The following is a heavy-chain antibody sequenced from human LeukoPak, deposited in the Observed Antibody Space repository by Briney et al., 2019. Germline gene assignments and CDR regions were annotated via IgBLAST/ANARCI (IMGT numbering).Heavy chain of an antibody. V-gene: IGHV4-30-2*01. D-gene: IGHD3-22*01. Sequence: PSETLSLTCNVSGGSISSGGYYWSWIRQPPGKGLEWIGYIYHSGSTYYNPSLKSRVTISVDRSKNQFSLKLSSVTAADTAVYYCARAPYSSYGDYWGQGTLVTVAS. CDR2: IYHSGST. J-gene: IGHJ4*02. CDR3: ARAPYSSYGDY. CDR1: GGSISSGGYY.